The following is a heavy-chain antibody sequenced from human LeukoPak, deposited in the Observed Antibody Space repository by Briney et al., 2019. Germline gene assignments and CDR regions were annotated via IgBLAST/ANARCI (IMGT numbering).Heavy chain of an antibody. CDR3: ARELYYYGSGSYYLYYYHGMDV. CDR2: IWYDGSNK. Sequence: GGSLRLSCAASGFTFSSYGMHWVRQAPGKGLEWVAVIWYDGSNKYYADSVKGRFTISRDNSKNTLYLQMNSLRAEDTAVYYCARELYYYGSGSYYLYYYHGMDVWGQGTTVTVSS. J-gene: IGHJ6*02. V-gene: IGHV3-33*01. D-gene: IGHD3-10*01. CDR1: GFTFSSYG.